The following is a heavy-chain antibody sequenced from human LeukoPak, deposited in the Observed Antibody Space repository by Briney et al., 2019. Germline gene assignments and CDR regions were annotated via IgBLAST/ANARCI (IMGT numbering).Heavy chain of an antibody. D-gene: IGHD4-17*01. J-gene: IGHJ4*02. CDR3: ARDTVTTPHFDY. Sequence: GASVKVSCKASGYTFTSYYMHWVRQAPGQGLEWMGIINPSGGSTSYAQKFQGRVTMTRDMSTSTVYMELSSLRSEDTAVYYCARDTVTTPHFDYWGQGTLVTVSS. V-gene: IGHV1-46*01. CDR2: INPSGGST. CDR1: GYTFTSYY.